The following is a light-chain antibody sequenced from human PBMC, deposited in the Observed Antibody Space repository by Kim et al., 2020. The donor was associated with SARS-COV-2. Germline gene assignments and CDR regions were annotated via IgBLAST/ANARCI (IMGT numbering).Light chain of an antibody. CDR3: QSYDSSNQGV. CDR1: SGSIASNY. Sequence: KQVTTSCTRSSGSIASNYVQWYQQRPGSSPTTVIYEDNQRPSGVPDRCSGSIDSSSNAASLTISGLKTEDEADYYCQSYDSSNQGVFGGGTQLTVL. V-gene: IGLV6-57*01. J-gene: IGLJ3*02. CDR2: EDN.